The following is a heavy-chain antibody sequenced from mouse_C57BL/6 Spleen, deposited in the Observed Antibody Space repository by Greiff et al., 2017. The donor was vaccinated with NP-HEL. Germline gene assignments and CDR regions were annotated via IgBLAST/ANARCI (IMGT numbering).Heavy chain of an antibody. V-gene: IGHV1-69*01. CDR1: GYTFTSYW. D-gene: IGHD1-1*01. CDR3: ARGRDYGSPDY. CDR2: IDPSDSYT. J-gene: IGHJ2*01. Sequence: QVQLQQPGAELVMPGASVKLSCKASGYTFTSYWMHWVKQRPGQGLEWIGEIDPSDSYTNYNQKFKGKSTLTVDKSSSTAYMQLSSLTSEDSAVYYCARGRDYGSPDYWGQGTTLTVSS.